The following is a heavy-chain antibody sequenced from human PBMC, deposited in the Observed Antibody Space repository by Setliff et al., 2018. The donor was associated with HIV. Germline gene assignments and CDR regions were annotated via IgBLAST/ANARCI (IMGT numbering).Heavy chain of an antibody. CDR3: ALPYCSGGNCWSSASLPPAGWFDP. J-gene: IGHJ5*02. CDR2: ISASNGYT. Sequence: ASVKVSCKASGYTFSSYGISWVRQAPGQGLEWMGWISASNGYTDYAQKLQGRVTMTTDTSTSTAYMELRSLRSDDTAVYYCALPYCSGGNCWSSASLPPAGWFDPWGQGTLVTVSS. D-gene: IGHD2-15*01. V-gene: IGHV1-18*01. CDR1: GYTFSSYG.